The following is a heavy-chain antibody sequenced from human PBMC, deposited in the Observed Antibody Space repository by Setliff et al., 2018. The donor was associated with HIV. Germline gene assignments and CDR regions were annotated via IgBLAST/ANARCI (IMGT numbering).Heavy chain of an antibody. V-gene: IGHV1-69-2*01. D-gene: IGHD3-22*01. CDR2: VDPEDGET. CDR3: AREIGDYYDSSGYYPPTDYYYGMDV. Sequence: ASVKVSCKASGYTFSDYYMHWVQQAPGKGLEWMGRVDPEDGETKYAEKFQGRVTITADTSTDTVYMELRSLRSDDTAVYYCAREIGDYYDSSGYYPPTDYYYGMDVWGQGTTVTVSS. CDR1: GYTFSDYY. J-gene: IGHJ6*02.